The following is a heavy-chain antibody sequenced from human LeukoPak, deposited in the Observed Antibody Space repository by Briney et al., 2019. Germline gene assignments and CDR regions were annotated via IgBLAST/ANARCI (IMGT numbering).Heavy chain of an antibody. Sequence: GGSLRLSCAASGFTFSDYYMSWIRQAPGKGLEWVSYISSSGSTIYYADSVKGRFTISRDNAKNSLYLQMNSLRAEDTAVYYCARETIYYYDRSGYYTDAFDIWGQGTMVAVSS. J-gene: IGHJ3*02. CDR3: ARETIYYYDRSGYYTDAFDI. D-gene: IGHD3-22*01. CDR1: GFTFSDYY. V-gene: IGHV3-11*01. CDR2: ISSSGSTI.